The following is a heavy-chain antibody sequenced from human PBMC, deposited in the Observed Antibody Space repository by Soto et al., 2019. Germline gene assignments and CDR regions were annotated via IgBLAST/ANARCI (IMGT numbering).Heavy chain of an antibody. CDR3: SWTDSDSDRIAY. Sequence: SGPTLVNHTQTLTLTCAFSGFSLSTSTMCVSWIRQPPGKALEWLALIDWDDDKYYSTSLKTRLTISKDTSKHQVVLTMTNMDPVDTATYYFSWTDSDSDRIAYSGQRSFDTASA. D-gene: IGHD1-26*01. V-gene: IGHV2-70*01. CDR2: IDWDDDK. CDR1: GFSLSTSTMC. J-gene: IGHJ4*02.